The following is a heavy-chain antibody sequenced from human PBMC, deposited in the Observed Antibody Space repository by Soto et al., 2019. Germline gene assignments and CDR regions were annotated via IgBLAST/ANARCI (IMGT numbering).Heavy chain of an antibody. CDR3: ARDGDYYGSGSYYKFDY. J-gene: IGHJ4*02. CDR1: GGTFSSYA. Sequence: QVQLVQSGAEVKKPGSSVKVSCKASGGTFSSYAISWVRQAPGQGLEWMGGIIPIFGTANYAQKFQGRVTITADESTSTAYMELSSLRSEDTAVYYCARDGDYYGSGSYYKFDYWGQGTLVTVSS. V-gene: IGHV1-69*12. CDR2: IIPIFGTA. D-gene: IGHD3-10*01.